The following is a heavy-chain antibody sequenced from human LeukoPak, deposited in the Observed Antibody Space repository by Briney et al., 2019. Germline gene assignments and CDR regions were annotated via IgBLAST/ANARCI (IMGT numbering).Heavy chain of an antibody. CDR1: GFTFSSYW. Sequence: SGGSLRLSCAASGFTFSSYWMHWVRQAPGKGLVWVSRINTDGSSTSYADSVKGRFTISRDNAKNTLYLQMNSLRAEDTAVYYCARDGYWDYYYYMDVWGKGTTVTVSS. CDR2: INTDGSST. J-gene: IGHJ6*03. CDR3: ARDGYWDYYYYMDV. D-gene: IGHD2-2*03. V-gene: IGHV3-74*01.